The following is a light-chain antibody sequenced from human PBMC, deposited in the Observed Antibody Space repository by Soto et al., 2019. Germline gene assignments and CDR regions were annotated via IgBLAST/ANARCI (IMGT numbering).Light chain of an antibody. CDR1: QSVSSSF. Sequence: EIVLTQSPGTLSLSPGERATLSCRASQSVSSSFLAWYQQKPGQAPRLLIYVASSRATGIPDRFSGSGSGTDFTLTISRLEPEDFAVYYCQQYGNSPQTFGQGTKVEIK. V-gene: IGKV3-20*01. J-gene: IGKJ1*01. CDR2: VAS. CDR3: QQYGNSPQT.